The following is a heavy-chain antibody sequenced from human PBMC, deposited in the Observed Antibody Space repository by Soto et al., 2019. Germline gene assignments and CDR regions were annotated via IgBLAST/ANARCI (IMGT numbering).Heavy chain of an antibody. V-gene: IGHV1-46*01. CDR2: IRPSGGST. CDR1: GYRLTNYY. Sequence: QVQLVQSGAEVKKPGASVKVSCKASGYRLTNYYIHWVRQALGQGLEWMARIRPSGGSTLYAQKFQGRVTLTRDTSTSTVYMELSGLRSEDTALYYCARDGDNYDFDYWGQGTLVTVSS. CDR3: ARDGDNYDFDY. D-gene: IGHD3-16*01. J-gene: IGHJ4*02.